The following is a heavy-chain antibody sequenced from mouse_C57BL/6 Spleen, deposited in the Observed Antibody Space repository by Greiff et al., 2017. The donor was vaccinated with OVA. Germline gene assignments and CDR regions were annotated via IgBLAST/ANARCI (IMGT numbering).Heavy chain of an antibody. CDR1: GYTFTRYW. D-gene: IGHD2-5*01. Sequence: QVQLQQPGAELVKPGASVKLSCKASGYTFTRYWMHWVKQRPGQGLEWIGMIPPNSGSTNYNEKFKSKATLTVDKSSSTAYMQLSSLTSEDSAVYYCARKAYSNYVGYWGQGTTLTVSS. CDR3: ARKAYSNYVGY. J-gene: IGHJ2*01. V-gene: IGHV1-64*01. CDR2: IPPNSGST.